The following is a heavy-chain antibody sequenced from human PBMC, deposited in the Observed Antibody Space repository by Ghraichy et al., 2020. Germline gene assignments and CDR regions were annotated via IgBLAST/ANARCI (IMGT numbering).Heavy chain of an antibody. J-gene: IGHJ4*02. CDR1: GLTFNSYA. CDR2: ISAGGAGST. D-gene: IGHD2-8*01. Sequence: GGSLRLSCAASGLTFNSYAMTWVRQAPGKGLQWVSAISAGGAGSTYYTDSVKGRFTISRDNSKNTVFLQMNSLSAEDTATYYCASSCLNGVCYTKDTDYWGQGTLVTVSS. CDR3: ASSCLNGVCYTKDTDY. V-gene: IGHV3-23*01.